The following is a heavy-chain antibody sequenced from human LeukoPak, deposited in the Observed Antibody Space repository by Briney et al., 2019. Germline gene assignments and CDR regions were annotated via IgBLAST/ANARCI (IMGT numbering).Heavy chain of an antibody. CDR3: AISRDGYNCPFDY. Sequence: GGSLRLSCAASGFTFSSYSMNWVRQAPGKGLEWVSSISSSGSYIYYADSVKGRFTISRDNAKNSLYLQMNSLRAEDTAVYYCAISRDGYNCPFDYWGQGTLVTVSS. CDR1: GFTFSSYS. V-gene: IGHV3-21*01. J-gene: IGHJ4*02. D-gene: IGHD5-24*01. CDR2: ISSSGSYI.